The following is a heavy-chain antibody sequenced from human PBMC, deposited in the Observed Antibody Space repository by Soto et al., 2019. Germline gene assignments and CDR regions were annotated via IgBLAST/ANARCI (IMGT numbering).Heavy chain of an antibody. V-gene: IGHV1-18*01. Sequence: QVQLVQSGAEVKKPGASVKVSCKASGYTFTSYGISWVRQAPGQGLEWMGWISAYNGNTNYAQKLQGRVTMTTDTSTSKAYMELRSLRSDDTAVYYCARDRLVYSNYGYYYGMDVWDQGTTVTVSS. CDR3: ARDRLVYSNYGYYYGMDV. J-gene: IGHJ6*02. CDR1: GYTFTSYG. CDR2: ISAYNGNT. D-gene: IGHD4-4*01.